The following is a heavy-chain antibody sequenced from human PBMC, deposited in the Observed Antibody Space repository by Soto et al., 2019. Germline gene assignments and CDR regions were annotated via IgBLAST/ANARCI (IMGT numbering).Heavy chain of an antibody. CDR3: AGDRWGYCGGTSCSYMDV. Sequence: QMQLVGSGGGVVQPGTSLRLSCAASGFPFSNYGIHWVRQAPGKGLEWVAIIWTDGNNKYYADSVKGRFTISRDNSKNSICLQMNSLRVEDTVVYYCAGDRWGYCGGTSCSYMDVWGKGTTVTVSS. J-gene: IGHJ6*04. V-gene: IGHV3-33*01. CDR1: GFPFSNYG. D-gene: IGHD2-2*01. CDR2: IWTDGNNK.